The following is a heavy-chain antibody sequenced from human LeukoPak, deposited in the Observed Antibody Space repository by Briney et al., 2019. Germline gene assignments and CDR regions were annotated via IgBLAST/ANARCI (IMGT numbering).Heavy chain of an antibody. CDR1: GFTFSSYG. Sequence: GGSLRLSCAASGFTFSSYGMHWVRQAPGKGLEWVAFIRYDGSNKYYADSVKGRFTISRDNSKNTLYLQMNSLRAEDTAVYYCAKGQAGLLVYYFDYWGQGTLVTVSS. J-gene: IGHJ4*02. CDR2: IRYDGSNK. D-gene: IGHD2-8*02. CDR3: AKGQAGLLVYYFDY. V-gene: IGHV3-30*02.